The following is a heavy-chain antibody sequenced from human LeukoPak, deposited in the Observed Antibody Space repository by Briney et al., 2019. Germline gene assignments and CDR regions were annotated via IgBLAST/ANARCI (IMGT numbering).Heavy chain of an antibody. CDR3: ASKMEPAAEKGLAY. CDR2: IYSGGST. J-gene: IGHJ4*02. D-gene: IGHD2-2*01. Sequence: GGSLRLSCAVSGFTVTSTYMSWVRQTPGKGLEWVSSIYSGGSTYVADSVKGRFNIFRDNSKNTLHLQMNSLRVDDTAVYFCASKMEPAAEKGLAYWGQGTLVTVSS. CDR1: GFTVTSTY. V-gene: IGHV3-53*01.